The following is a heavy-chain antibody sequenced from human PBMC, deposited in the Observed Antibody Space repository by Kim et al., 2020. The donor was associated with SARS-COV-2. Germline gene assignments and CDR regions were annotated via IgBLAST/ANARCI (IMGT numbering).Heavy chain of an antibody. CDR3: ARGDSSWDGAVAGIIDY. CDR1: GGSISSYY. V-gene: IGHV4-59*01. CDR2: IYYSGST. D-gene: IGHD6-19*01. J-gene: IGHJ4*02. Sequence: SETLSLTCTVSGGSISSYYWSWIRQPPGKGLEWIGYIYYSGSTNYNPSLKSRVTISVDTSKNQFSLKLSSVTAADTAVYYCARGDSSWDGAVAGIIDYWGQGTLVTVSS.